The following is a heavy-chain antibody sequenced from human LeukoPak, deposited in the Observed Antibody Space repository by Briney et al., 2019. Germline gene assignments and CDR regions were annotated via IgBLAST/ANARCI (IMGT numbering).Heavy chain of an antibody. Sequence: GASVKVSCKASGGTFSSYAISWVRQAPGQGLEWMGGITPIFGTANYAQKFQGRVTITADESTSTAYMELSSLRSEDTAVYYCARDYYDSSGYYNYWGQGTLVTVSS. CDR3: ARDYYDSSGYYNY. D-gene: IGHD3-22*01. CDR1: GGTFSSYA. CDR2: ITPIFGTA. J-gene: IGHJ4*02. V-gene: IGHV1-69*13.